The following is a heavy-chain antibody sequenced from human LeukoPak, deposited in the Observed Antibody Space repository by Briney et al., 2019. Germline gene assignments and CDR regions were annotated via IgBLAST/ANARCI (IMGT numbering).Heavy chain of an antibody. Sequence: ASVKVSCKASGYTFTGYYMHWVRQAPGQGLEWMGWINPNSGGTNYAQKFQGRVTMTRDTSISTAYMELSRLRSDDTAVHYCARDPGSLPTYYYDSSGYQGAFDIWGQGTMVTVSS. CDR2: INPNSGGT. CDR1: GYTFTGYY. J-gene: IGHJ3*02. V-gene: IGHV1-2*02. D-gene: IGHD3-22*01. CDR3: ARDPGSLPTYYYDSSGYQGAFDI.